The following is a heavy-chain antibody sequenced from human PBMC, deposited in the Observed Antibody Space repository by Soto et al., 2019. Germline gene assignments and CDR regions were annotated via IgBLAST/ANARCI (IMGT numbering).Heavy chain of an antibody. V-gene: IGHV3-30*18. D-gene: IGHD3-10*02. CDR3: AKDMFIGYIPGY. Sequence: PGGSLRLSCAASGFTFSSYGMHWVRQAPGKGLEWVAVISYDGSNKYYADSVKGRFTISRDNSKNTLYLQMNSLRAEDTAVYYCAKDMFIGYIPGYWGQGTLVTVSS. CDR1: GFTFSSYG. CDR2: ISYDGSNK. J-gene: IGHJ4*02.